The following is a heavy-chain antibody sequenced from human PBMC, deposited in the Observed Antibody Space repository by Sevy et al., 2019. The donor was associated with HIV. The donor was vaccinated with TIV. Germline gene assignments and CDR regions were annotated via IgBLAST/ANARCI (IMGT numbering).Heavy chain of an antibody. CDR1: GFTFSSYE. CDR2: ISSSGSTI. Sequence: GGSLRLSCAASGFTFSSYEMNWVRQAPGKGLEWVSYISSSGSTIYYADSVKGRFTISRDNAKNSLYLQMNSLRAEDTAVYYCARAEIYYYDSSGSFDYWGQGTLVTVSS. V-gene: IGHV3-48*03. J-gene: IGHJ4*02. CDR3: ARAEIYYYDSSGSFDY. D-gene: IGHD3-22*01.